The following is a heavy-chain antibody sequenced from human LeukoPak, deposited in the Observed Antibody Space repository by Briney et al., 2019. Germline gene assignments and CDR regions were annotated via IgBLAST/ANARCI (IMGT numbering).Heavy chain of an antibody. V-gene: IGHV3-21*01. J-gene: IGHJ6*02. CDR1: GFTFSSYS. CDR3: ARGGETGGMDV. D-gene: IGHD3-10*01. Sequence: GGSLRLSCAASGFTFSSYSMNWVRQAPGKGLEWVSSISSSSSYIYYADSVKGRFTISRDNAKNSLYLQMNSLRAEDTAVYYCARGGETGGMDVWGQGTTVTVSS. CDR2: ISSSSSYI.